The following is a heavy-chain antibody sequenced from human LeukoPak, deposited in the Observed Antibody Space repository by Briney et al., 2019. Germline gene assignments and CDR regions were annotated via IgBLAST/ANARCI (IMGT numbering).Heavy chain of an antibody. J-gene: IGHJ4*02. CDR1: GCTFTGYY. CDR2: INPNSGGT. D-gene: IGHD6-13*01. CDR3: ARVPGIAAAGTV. V-gene: IGHV1-2*02. Sequence: ASVKVSCKASGCTFTGYYMHWVRQVPGQGLEWMGWINPNSGGTNYAQKFQGRVTMTRDTSISTAYMELSRLRSDDTAVYYCARVPGIAAAGTVWGQGTLVTVSS.